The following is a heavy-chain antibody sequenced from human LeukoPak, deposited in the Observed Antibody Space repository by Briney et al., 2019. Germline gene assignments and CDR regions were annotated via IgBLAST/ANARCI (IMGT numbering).Heavy chain of an antibody. J-gene: IGHJ6*03. CDR3: ARGAGVAVASTRYYYMDV. CDR1: GGSISSYY. Sequence: PSETLSLTCTVSGGSISSYYWSCIRQPAGKGLEWIGRIYTSGSTNYNPSLKSRVTMSVDTSKNQFSLKLNSVTAADTAVYYCARGAGVAVASTRYYYMDVWGKGTTVTVSS. CDR2: IYTSGST. V-gene: IGHV4-4*07. D-gene: IGHD6-19*01.